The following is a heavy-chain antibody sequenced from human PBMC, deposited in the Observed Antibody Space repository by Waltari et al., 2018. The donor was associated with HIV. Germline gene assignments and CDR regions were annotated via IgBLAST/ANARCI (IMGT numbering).Heavy chain of an antibody. Sequence: VQLVAYGGAVVQSGGSLSLSSRVFGFAVTSCGMHWVRQAPGKGLEWVGVMSYDGKTYFSDDVKGRFTMSRDTSKNTMFLQMDRLKIDDRAVYYCARDLNMLYHGSGFDYWGPGTPVTV. CDR3: ARDLNMLYHGSGFDY. CDR1: GFAVTSCG. D-gene: IGHD3-10*01. V-gene: IGHV3-30*03. J-gene: IGHJ4*02. CDR2: MSYDGKT.